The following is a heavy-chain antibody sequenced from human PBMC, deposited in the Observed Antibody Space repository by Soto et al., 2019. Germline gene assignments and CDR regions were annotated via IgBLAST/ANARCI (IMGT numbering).Heavy chain of an antibody. Sequence: SGPTLVNPTQTLTLTCTFSGFSLSTSGMCVSWIRQPPGKALEWLARIDWDDDKYYSTSLKTRLTISKDTSKNQVVLTMTNMDPVDTATYYCARNNGYSRHFDYWGQGTLVTVYS. CDR1: GFSLSTSGMC. CDR2: IDWDDDK. V-gene: IGHV2-70*11. D-gene: IGHD5-18*01. CDR3: ARNNGYSRHFDY. J-gene: IGHJ4*02.